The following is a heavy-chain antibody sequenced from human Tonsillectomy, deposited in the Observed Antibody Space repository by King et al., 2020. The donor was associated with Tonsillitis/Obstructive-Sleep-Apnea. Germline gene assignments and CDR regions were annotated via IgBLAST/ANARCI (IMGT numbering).Heavy chain of an antibody. V-gene: IGHV1-69*01. CDR1: GGTFSNYA. CDR3: ARSGSVYWLLSNWFDP. CDR2: IIPIYGTT. Sequence: QLVQSGAEVKKPGSSVKVSCKASGGTFSNYAISWVRQAPGQGLEWMGGIIPIYGTTNYAQKFQGRVTITADGSTSTAHMELSSLRSEDPAVYYCARSGSVYWLLSNWFDPWGQGTLVTVSS. J-gene: IGHJ5*02. D-gene: IGHD3-22*01.